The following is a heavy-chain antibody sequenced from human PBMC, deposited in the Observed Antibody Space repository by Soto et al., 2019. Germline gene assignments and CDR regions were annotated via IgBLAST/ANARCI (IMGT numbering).Heavy chain of an antibody. CDR3: ARGSYYSGWV. Sequence: QTLSLTCAISGDSVSSNTAAWNWIRSSPSRGLEWLGRTYYRSNWYTDYAVSVKSRITISPDTSKNQFSLQLNSVTPEDTAVYYCARGSYYSGWVWGQGTLVRVYS. CDR1: GDSVSSNTAA. V-gene: IGHV6-1*01. D-gene: IGHD6-19*01. CDR2: TYYRSNWYT. J-gene: IGHJ1*01.